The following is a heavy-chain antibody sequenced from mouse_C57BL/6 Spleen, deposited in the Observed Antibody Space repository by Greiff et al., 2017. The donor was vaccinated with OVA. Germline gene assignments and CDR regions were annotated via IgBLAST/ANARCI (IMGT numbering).Heavy chain of an antibody. J-gene: IGHJ4*01. V-gene: IGHV1-15*01. Sequence: QVQLQQSGAELVRPGASVTLSCKASGYTFTDYEMHWVKQTPVHGLEWIGAIDPETGGTAYNQKFKGKAILTADKSSSTAYMELRSLTSEDSAVYYCTRKGYPYAMDYWGQGTSVTVSS. CDR2: IDPETGGT. CDR1: GYTFTDYE. CDR3: TRKGYPYAMDY. D-gene: IGHD2-2*01.